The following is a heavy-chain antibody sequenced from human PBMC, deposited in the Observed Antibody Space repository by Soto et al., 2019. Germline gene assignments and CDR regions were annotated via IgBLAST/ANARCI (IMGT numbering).Heavy chain of an antibody. D-gene: IGHD6-19*01. CDR1: GFTFTSYA. CDR3: TQDRGSRDWLTVN. J-gene: IGHJ4*02. CDR2: ITGGGDNT. Sequence: EVQLLESGGDLVQPGGSLRLSCAASGFTFTSYAMRWIRQAPGKGLEWVSAITGGGDNTYYADSEKGRFTISRDNSKNTLYLQMNSLRAEDTAFYYCTQDRGSRDWLTVNWVQGTLVTVSA. V-gene: IGHV3-23*01.